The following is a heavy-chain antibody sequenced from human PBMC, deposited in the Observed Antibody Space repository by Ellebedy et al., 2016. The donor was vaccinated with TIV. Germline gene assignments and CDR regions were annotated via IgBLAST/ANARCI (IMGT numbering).Heavy chain of an antibody. CDR3: ARGWSTPDS. CDR2: SRDKLNSYTT. V-gene: IGHV3-72*01. CDR1: GFTFSDRF. Sequence: GESLKISCAVSGFTFSDRFMDWVRQAPGKGLEWVGRSRDKLNSYTTEYAASVKGRFTISRDNAQNTLFLQMNSLRVEDTAVYYCARGWSTPDSWGQGTLVIVSS. D-gene: IGHD2-15*01. J-gene: IGHJ4*02.